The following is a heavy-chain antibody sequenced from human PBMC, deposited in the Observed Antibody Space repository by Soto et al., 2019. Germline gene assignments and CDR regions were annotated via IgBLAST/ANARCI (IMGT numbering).Heavy chain of an antibody. D-gene: IGHD5-12*01. CDR3: ARPTYRRYSGYDSFHI. CDR2: IYYSGST. Sequence: QVQLQESGPGLVKPSETLSLTCTVSGGSISTYYWSWIRQPPGKGLEWIGSIYYSGSTNYNPSLKSRVTISVDTSKNQFSLKLSSVAAADTAVYYCARPTYRRYSGYDSFHIWGQGTMVTVSS. V-gene: IGHV4-59*01. CDR1: GGSISTYY. J-gene: IGHJ3*02.